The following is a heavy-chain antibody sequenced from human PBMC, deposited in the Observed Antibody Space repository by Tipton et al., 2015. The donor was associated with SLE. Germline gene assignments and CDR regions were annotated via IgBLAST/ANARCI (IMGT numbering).Heavy chain of an antibody. Sequence: TLSLTCTVSGDSISSHYWNWIRQPPGKGLEWIGYIYYSGSTNYNPSLKSRVTISVHTSKNRFSLKLSSVTAADTAVYYCARFDGSVPVFEFWGQGTLVTVSS. D-gene: IGHD5-24*01. CDR2: IYYSGST. CDR3: ARFDGSVPVFEF. J-gene: IGHJ4*02. CDR1: GDSISSHY. V-gene: IGHV4-59*11.